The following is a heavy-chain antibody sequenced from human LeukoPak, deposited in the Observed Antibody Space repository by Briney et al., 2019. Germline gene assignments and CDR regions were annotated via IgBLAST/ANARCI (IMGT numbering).Heavy chain of an antibody. J-gene: IGHJ2*01. D-gene: IGHD2-2*01. CDR3: AGGGIPAAIRYFDL. CDR2: IIPIFGTA. CDR1: GGTFSSYA. V-gene: IGHV1-69*13. Sequence: GASVKVSCKASGGTFSSYAISWVRQAPGQGLEWMGGIIPIFGTANYAQKFQGRVTITADESTSTAYMELSSLRSEDTAVYYCAGGGIPAAIRYFDLWGRGTLVTVSS.